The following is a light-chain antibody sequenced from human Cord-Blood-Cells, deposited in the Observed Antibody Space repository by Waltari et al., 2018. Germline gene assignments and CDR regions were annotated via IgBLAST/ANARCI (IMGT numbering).Light chain of an antibody. CDR3: AAWEDSLNGYV. Sequence: QSVLTQPPSASGTPGQRVTISCSGSSPNIGSNTVNWYQQLPGTAPKLLIYSNSQRPSGVPDRFCGSKSGTSASLAISGLQSEDEADYYCAAWEDSLNGYVFGTGTKVTVL. V-gene: IGLV1-44*01. J-gene: IGLJ1*01. CDR1: SPNIGSNT. CDR2: SNS.